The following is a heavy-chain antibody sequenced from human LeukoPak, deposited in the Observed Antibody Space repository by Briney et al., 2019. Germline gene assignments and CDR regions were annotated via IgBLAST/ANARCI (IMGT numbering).Heavy chain of an antibody. CDR1: GYSISSGYY. V-gene: IGHV4-38-2*02. D-gene: IGHD3-22*01. J-gene: IGHJ4*02. Sequence: PSETLSLTCTVSGYSISSGYYWGWIRQPPGKWLEWIGSIYYSGSTYYNPSLKSRVTISVDTSKNQFSLKLSSVTAADTAVYYCARLVVGSYTGFDYWGQGTLVTVSS. CDR3: ARLVVGSYTGFDY. CDR2: IYYSGST.